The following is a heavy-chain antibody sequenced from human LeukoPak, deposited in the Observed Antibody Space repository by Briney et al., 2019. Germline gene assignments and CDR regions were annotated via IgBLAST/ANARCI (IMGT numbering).Heavy chain of an antibody. CDR1: GVSVNAYS. CDR3: ARIRCGHTDDRSYNY. V-gene: IGHV4-34*01. D-gene: IGHD2-21*01. CDR2: INHSGGT. Sequence: WETLSLTCAVQGVSVNAYSWSWIRQSPEKGLEWIGEINHSGGTNYNPSLKSRATISVDTSENRISLRVTSVTAADTAVYYCARIRCGHTDDRSYNYWGQGTLVTVSS. J-gene: IGHJ4*02.